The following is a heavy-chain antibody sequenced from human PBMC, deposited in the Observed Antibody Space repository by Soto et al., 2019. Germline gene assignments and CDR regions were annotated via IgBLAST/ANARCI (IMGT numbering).Heavy chain of an antibody. D-gene: IGHD3-22*01. Sequence: ASVKVSCKASGYTFTGYYMHWVRQAPGQGLEWMGWINPNSGGTNYAQKFQGRVTMTRDTSISTAYMELSRLRSDDTAVYYCAQSFYYDSSGRDYWGQGTLVTV. CDR1: GYTFTGYY. J-gene: IGHJ4*02. V-gene: IGHV1-2*02. CDR2: INPNSGGT. CDR3: AQSFYYDSSGRDY.